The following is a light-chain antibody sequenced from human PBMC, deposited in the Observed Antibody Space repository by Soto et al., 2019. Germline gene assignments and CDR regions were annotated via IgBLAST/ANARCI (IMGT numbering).Light chain of an antibody. J-gene: IGKJ1*01. CDR1: QSISSW. V-gene: IGKV1-5*03. CDR2: KAS. CDR3: QQYNSYSRRT. Sequence: DIQMTQSPSTLSASVGDRVTITCRASQSISSWLAWYQQKPGKAPKLLIYKASGLESGVPSRFSGSGSGTEFTLTISSLQPDDFATYYCQQYNSYSRRTFGQGTKVEIK.